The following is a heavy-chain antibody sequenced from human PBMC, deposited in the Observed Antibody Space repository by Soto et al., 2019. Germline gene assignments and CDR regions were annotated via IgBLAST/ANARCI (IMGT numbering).Heavy chain of an antibody. CDR1: GDSFTGFW. Sequence: HGESLKISCNVFGDSFTGFWVGWVRQVPGKGLEWVASIYPRDSDVRYNPSFQGQVTISADRSTTTAYLQWSSLKASDTAIYYCARQHPLDSRVWYDWGQGTLVTVSS. D-gene: IGHD6-19*01. J-gene: IGHJ4*02. CDR3: ARQHPLDSRVWYD. V-gene: IGHV5-51*01. CDR2: IYPRDSDV.